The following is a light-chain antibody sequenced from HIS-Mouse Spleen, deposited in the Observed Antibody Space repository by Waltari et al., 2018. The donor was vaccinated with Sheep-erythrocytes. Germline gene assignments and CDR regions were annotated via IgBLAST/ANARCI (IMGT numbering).Light chain of an antibody. Sequence: QSALTQPASVSGSPGQSITISCTGTSSDVGSYNLVSWYQQHPGKAPKLMIYEGSKRASRVSTRFSGSKSGNTASMTISGLQAEDEADYYCCSYAGSSTPWVFGGGTKLTVL. CDR3: CSYAGSSTPWV. J-gene: IGLJ3*02. V-gene: IGLV2-23*01. CDR2: EGS. CDR1: SSDVGSYNL.